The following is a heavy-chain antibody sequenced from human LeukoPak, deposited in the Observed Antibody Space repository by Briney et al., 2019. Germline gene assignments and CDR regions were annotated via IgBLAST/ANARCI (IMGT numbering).Heavy chain of an antibody. CDR1: GGSISSYY. D-gene: IGHD2-2*01. Sequence: KPSETLSLTCTVSGGSISSYYWTWLRQPPGKGLEWLGQMYYSGSIKYNPSLKSRVTVSTDTSKNQFSLKLRSVTAADTATYYCARGVRHCASTTCFAGAGDIWGQGKMVTVSS. CDR2: MYYSGSI. V-gene: IGHV4-59*01. CDR3: ARGVRHCASTTCFAGAGDI. J-gene: IGHJ3*02.